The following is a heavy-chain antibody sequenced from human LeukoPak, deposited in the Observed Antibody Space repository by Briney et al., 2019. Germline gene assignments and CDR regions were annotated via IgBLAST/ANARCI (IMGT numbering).Heavy chain of an antibody. V-gene: IGHV4-4*07. J-gene: IGHJ3*01. CDR3: ARYAIPVTTNNDVYAFDV. CDR1: GGSISSHY. Sequence: PSETLSLTCTVSGGSISSHYWNWIRQPVGKGLEWIGRIYASGSTNYNPSLKSRVTLSVETSKNQLSLKLSSVTAADTAVYYCARYAIPVTTNNDVYAFDVWGQGTMVTVSS. CDR2: IYASGST. D-gene: IGHD1-7*01.